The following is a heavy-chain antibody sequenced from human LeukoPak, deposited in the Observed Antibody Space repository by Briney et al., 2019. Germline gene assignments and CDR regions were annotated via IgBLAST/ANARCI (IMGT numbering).Heavy chain of an antibody. D-gene: IGHD6-19*01. V-gene: IGHV3-30*18. J-gene: IGHJ4*02. CDR2: ISYDGSNK. CDR1: GFTFSSYG. Sequence: PGRPLRLSCAASGFTFSSYGMHWVRQAPGKGLEWVAVISYDGSNKYYADSVKGRFTISRDNSKNTLYLQMNSLRAEDTAVYYCAKSKPLAVAGYYFDYWGQGTLVTVSS. CDR3: AKSKPLAVAGYYFDY.